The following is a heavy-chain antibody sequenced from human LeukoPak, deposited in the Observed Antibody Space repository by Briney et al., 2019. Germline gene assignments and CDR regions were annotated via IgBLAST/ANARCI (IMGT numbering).Heavy chain of an antibody. CDR3: VNSGFDP. V-gene: IGHV3-30*02. CDR1: GFTFSSYG. J-gene: IGHJ5*02. D-gene: IGHD3-10*01. CDR2: IHYDGTNE. Sequence: PGGSLRLSCAASGFTFSSYGMHWVRQAPGKGLERVAFIHYDGTNEYYADSVKGRFTISRDNFKNTLSLQMNGLRVEDTALYYCVNSGFDPWGQGTLVTVSS.